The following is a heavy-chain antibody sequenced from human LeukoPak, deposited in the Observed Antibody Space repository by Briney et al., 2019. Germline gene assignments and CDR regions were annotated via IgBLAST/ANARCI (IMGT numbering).Heavy chain of an antibody. D-gene: IGHD3-10*01. J-gene: IGHJ4*02. V-gene: IGHV4-39*07. Sequence: TSETLSLTCIVSGGSIRSSSYYWSWIRQPPGKGLEWIGEINHSGSTNYNPSLKSRVTISVDTSKNQFSLKLSSVTAADTAVYYCARLRITMVRGVIIAKRHFDYWGQGTLVTVSS. CDR1: GGSIRSSSYY. CDR3: ARLRITMVRGVIIAKRHFDY. CDR2: INHSGST.